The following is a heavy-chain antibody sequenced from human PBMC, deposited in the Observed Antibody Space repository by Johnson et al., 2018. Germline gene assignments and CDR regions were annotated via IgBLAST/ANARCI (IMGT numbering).Heavy chain of an antibody. V-gene: IGHV3-30*18. CDR1: GFTFSSYG. CDR2: ISYDGSNK. D-gene: IGHD4-23*01. Sequence: QVQLQESGGGVVQPGRSMRLSCAASGFTFSSYGMHWVRQAPGTGLEWVAVISYDGSNKYYADSVKGRFTISRDNSKNTLYLQMNSLRAEDTAVYYCAKALKATGVTDPDAFDIWGQGTMVTVSS. J-gene: IGHJ3*02. CDR3: AKALKATGVTDPDAFDI.